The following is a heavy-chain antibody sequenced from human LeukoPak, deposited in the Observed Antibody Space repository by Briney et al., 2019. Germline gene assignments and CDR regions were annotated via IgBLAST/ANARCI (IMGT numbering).Heavy chain of an antibody. V-gene: IGHV4-39*01. J-gene: IGHJ6*03. CDR2: FYYGGTT. D-gene: IGHD1-26*01. CDR3: ARQGEHSGTYYYMDV. Sequence: PSETLSLTCSVSGASFSSSPYYGGWIRQPPGKGLEWIGSFYYGGTTYYNPSLKSRITMSVDTSENQFSLKLSSVTAADTAVYYCARQGEHSGTYYYMDVWGKGTTVTVSS. CDR1: GASFSSSPYY.